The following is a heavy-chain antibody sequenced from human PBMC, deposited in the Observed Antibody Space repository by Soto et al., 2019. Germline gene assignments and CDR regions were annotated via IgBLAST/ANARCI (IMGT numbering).Heavy chain of an antibody. CDR2: IIPIFGTA. D-gene: IGHD3-22*01. V-gene: IGHV1-69*13. J-gene: IGHJ4*02. Sequence: GASVKVSCKASGGTFSSYAISWVRQAPGQGLEWMGRIIPIFGTANYAQKFQGRVTITADESTSTAYMELSSLRSEDTAVYYCARAAANYYDSSGYFSHLGYWGQGTLVTVSS. CDR1: GGTFSSYA. CDR3: ARAAANYYDSSGYFSHLGY.